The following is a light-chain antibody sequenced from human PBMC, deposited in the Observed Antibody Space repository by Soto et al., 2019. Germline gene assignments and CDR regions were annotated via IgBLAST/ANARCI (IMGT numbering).Light chain of an antibody. J-gene: IGKJ5*01. CDR3: QQYNNWPLT. V-gene: IGKV3-15*01. CDR1: LSVSSD. CDR2: RAF. Sequence: EIVMTQSPATLSLSPGERATLSCRASLSVSSDLAWYRQKPGQAPRLLIYRAFTRATGIPARFSGSGFGTDFTLTISSLQSEDFAVYYCQQYNNWPLTFGGGTRLEIK.